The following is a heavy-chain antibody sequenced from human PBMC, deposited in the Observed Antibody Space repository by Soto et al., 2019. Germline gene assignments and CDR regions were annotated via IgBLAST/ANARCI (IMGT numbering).Heavy chain of an antibody. V-gene: IGHV4-59*02. J-gene: IGHJ5*02. CDR1: GGSVTTYY. CDR2: INYSGST. Sequence: SETLSLTCTVSGGSVTTYYWSWIRQPPGKGLEWIANINYSGSTNYNPSLKSRVTISVDTSKNQFSLKVSSVTAADTAVYYCARDYISGWTSWFDPWGQGTLVTVSS. D-gene: IGHD6-19*01. CDR3: ARDYISGWTSWFDP.